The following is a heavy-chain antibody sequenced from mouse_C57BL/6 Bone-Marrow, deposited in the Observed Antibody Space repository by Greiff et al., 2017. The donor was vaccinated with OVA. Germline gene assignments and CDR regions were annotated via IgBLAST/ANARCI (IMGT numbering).Heavy chain of an antibody. CDR2: INPGSGGT. CDR3: ARGGLHGSSPFAY. CDR1: GYAFTNYL. V-gene: IGHV1-54*01. D-gene: IGHD1-1*01. Sequence: QVQLQQSGAELVRPGTSVKVSCKASGYAFTNYLIEWVKQRPGQGLEWIGEINPGSGGTNYNEKFKGKATLTADKSSSTAYMQLSSLTSEDSAVYFCARGGLHGSSPFAYGGQGTLATVSA. J-gene: IGHJ3*01.